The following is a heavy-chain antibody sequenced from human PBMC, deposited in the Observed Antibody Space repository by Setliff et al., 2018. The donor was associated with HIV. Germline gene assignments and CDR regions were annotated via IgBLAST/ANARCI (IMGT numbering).Heavy chain of an antibody. Sequence: ASVKVSCKASGYTFTSYAMHWVRQAPGQRLEWMGWINAGNGNTKCSQKLQGRVTMTTDTSTSTAYMELSSLRSEDTAVYYCARSTVTTGGSYYYGMDVWGQGTTVTVSS. CDR3: ARSTVTTGGSYYYGMDV. CDR2: INAGNGNT. V-gene: IGHV1-3*01. D-gene: IGHD4-17*01. J-gene: IGHJ6*02. CDR1: GYTFTSYA.